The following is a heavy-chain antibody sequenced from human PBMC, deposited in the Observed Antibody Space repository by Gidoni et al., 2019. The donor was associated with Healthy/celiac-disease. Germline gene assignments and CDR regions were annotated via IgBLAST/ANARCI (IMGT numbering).Heavy chain of an antibody. CDR2: INPNSGGT. D-gene: IGHD4-17*01. CDR3: ARDKTTVTGVGDY. J-gene: IGHJ4*02. CDR1: GYTFTGYY. Sequence: QLQLVQSGAEVKKPGASVKVPCKASGYTFTGYYMPWVRQAPGQGLEWMGWINPNSGGTNYAQKFQGRVTMTRDTSISTAYMELSRLKSDDTAVYYCARDKTTVTGVGDYWGQGTLVTVSS. V-gene: IGHV1-2*02.